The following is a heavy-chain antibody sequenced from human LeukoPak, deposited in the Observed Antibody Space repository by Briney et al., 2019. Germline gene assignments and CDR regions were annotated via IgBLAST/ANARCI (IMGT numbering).Heavy chain of an antibody. CDR3: ATSHSSGYYFDY. CDR2: ISGSGGST. D-gene: IGHD6-25*01. J-gene: IGHJ4*02. V-gene: IGHV3-23*01. Sequence: GGSLRLSCAASGFTFSSYAMSWVRQAPGEGLEWVSAISGSGGSTYYADSVKGRFTISRDNSKNTLYLQMNSLRAEDTAVYHCATSHSSGYYFDYWGQGTLVTVSS. CDR1: GFTFSSYA.